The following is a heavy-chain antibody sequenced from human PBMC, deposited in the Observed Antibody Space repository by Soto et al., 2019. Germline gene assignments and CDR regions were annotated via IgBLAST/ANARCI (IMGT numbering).Heavy chain of an antibody. Sequence: QVQLVQSGAEVKKPGSSVKVSCKASGGTFSSYAISWVRQAPGQGLEWMGGIIPIFGTANYAQKFQGRGTITADKSTSRAYMELSSMRSEATAVYYCARGSGMGAPDGSFDIWGQGTMVTVSS. CDR1: GGTFSSYA. CDR2: IIPIFGTA. CDR3: ARGSGMGAPDGSFDI. V-gene: IGHV1-69*06. D-gene: IGHD1-26*01. J-gene: IGHJ3*02.